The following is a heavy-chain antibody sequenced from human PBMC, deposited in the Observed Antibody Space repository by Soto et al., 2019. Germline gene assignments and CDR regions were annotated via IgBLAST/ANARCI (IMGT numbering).Heavy chain of an antibody. V-gene: IGHV3-48*01. CDR2: ISSGSGTT. CDR3: AKIGTYLSIDV. D-gene: IGHD3-10*01. CDR1: GFTFSSYS. J-gene: IGHJ6*01. Sequence: EVQLVESGGGLVQPWGSLRLSCAVSGFTFSSYSMNWVRQAPGKWLEWVSYISSGSGTTYYADSVKGRFRISRDNANKSLYLQMNSLSVEDTAVYYCAKIGTYLSIDVWGQVTTVTVSS.